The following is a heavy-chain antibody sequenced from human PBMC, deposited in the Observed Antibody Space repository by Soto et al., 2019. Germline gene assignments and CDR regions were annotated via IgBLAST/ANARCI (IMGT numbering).Heavy chain of an antibody. J-gene: IGHJ4*02. Sequence: QVQLQESGPGLVKPSQTLSLTCIVSGGSIISSHYYWNWIRQPPGKGLEWIGYIPYTGTIYYNAYLKRRISISLDTSKNQFSLNLRSVTAADTATYYCARNYARYYFDYWGQGALVTVSS. CDR1: GGSIISSHYY. CDR3: ARNYARYYFDY. D-gene: IGHD4-4*01. CDR2: IPYTGTI. V-gene: IGHV4-31*03.